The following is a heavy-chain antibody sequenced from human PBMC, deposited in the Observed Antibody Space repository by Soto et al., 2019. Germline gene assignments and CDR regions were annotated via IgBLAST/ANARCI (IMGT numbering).Heavy chain of an antibody. D-gene: IGHD3-3*01. V-gene: IGHV3-64D*08. Sequence: PGGSLRLSCSASGFTFSSYAMHWVRQAPGKGLEFVSAISSNGGSTYYADSVKGRFTISRDNSKNTLYLQMSSLRAEDTAVYYCVKDPYYDFWSGSNYYYGMDVWGQGTTVTVSS. CDR1: GFTFSSYA. J-gene: IGHJ6*02. CDR2: ISSNGGST. CDR3: VKDPYYDFWSGSNYYYGMDV.